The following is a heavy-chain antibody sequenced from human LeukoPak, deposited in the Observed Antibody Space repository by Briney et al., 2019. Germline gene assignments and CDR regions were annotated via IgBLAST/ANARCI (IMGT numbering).Heavy chain of an antibody. J-gene: IGHJ4*02. D-gene: IGHD3-22*01. V-gene: IGHV3-33*01. Sequence: PGGSLRLSCAASGFTFSDYGMYWVRQAPGKGLEWVSNIWYDGSNKYYVDSVRGRFTISRDNSKNTLYLQMNHLRAEDTAVYYCARDLRGGYYDSSGFFGGLDYWGLGTLVTVSS. CDR2: IWYDGSNK. CDR1: GFTFSDYG. CDR3: ARDLRGGYYDSSGFFGGLDY.